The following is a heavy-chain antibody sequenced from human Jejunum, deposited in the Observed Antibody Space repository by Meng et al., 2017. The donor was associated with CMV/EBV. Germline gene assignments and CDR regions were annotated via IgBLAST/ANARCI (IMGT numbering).Heavy chain of an antibody. CDR2: FYSSDTY. V-gene: IGHV4-4*07. Sequence: QVPLQESGPGLVKPSDTLSLTCTVSGGSISNHYWSWTRQSAGKGLEWIGRFYSSDTYNYHPSLNSRLTMSLDTSKNQFSLNLSSVTAADTAIYYCARGPGASTREGFDYWGLGTLVTVSS. CDR3: ARGPGASTREGFDY. D-gene: IGHD1-26*01. J-gene: IGHJ4*02. CDR1: GGSISNHY.